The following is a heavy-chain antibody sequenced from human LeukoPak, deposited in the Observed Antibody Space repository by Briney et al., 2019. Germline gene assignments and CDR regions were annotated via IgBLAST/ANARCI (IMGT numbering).Heavy chain of an antibody. V-gene: IGHV3-7*01. Sequence: GGSLRLSCAVSGFTFSDYWVNWVRQAPGKGLEWVASIKQDGSDKSYVDSVKGRFTISRDNAKNSLYLQMSSLRVEDTAVYYCARDGTAAGLYFDLWGQGTLVTVSS. CDR3: ARDGTAAGLYFDL. CDR2: IKQDGSDK. D-gene: IGHD6-13*01. J-gene: IGHJ4*01. CDR1: GFTFSDYW.